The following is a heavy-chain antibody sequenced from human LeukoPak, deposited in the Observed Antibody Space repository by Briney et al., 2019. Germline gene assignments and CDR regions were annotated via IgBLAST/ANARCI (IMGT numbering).Heavy chain of an antibody. Sequence: PGGSLRLSCAASGFTFSDYYMSWIRQAPGKGLEWISYITNNNGAMFYAGSLEGRFTIFRDNAKNSLYLQMNSLRPDDTAVYYCARALADNRGYYLGFDYWGQGTLVTVSS. J-gene: IGHJ4*02. CDR3: ARALADNRGYYLGFDY. CDR1: GFTFSDYY. D-gene: IGHD3-22*01. V-gene: IGHV3-11*04. CDR2: ITNNNGAM.